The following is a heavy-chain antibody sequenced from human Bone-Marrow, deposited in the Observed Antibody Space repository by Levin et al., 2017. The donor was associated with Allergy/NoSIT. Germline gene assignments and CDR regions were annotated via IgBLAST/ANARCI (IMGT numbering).Heavy chain of an antibody. D-gene: IGHD3-9*01. J-gene: IGHJ4*02. CDR3: ARIKWRLTGYYIDY. CDR2: ISGSSSYT. Sequence: GESLKISCAASGFTFSDYYMSWIRQAPGQGLEWLSYISGSSSYTNNADSVKGRFTISRDNTKNSLYLQMNSLRVEDTAVYYCARIKWRLTGYYIDYWGQGTLVTVSS. V-gene: IGHV3-11*03. CDR1: GFTFSDYY.